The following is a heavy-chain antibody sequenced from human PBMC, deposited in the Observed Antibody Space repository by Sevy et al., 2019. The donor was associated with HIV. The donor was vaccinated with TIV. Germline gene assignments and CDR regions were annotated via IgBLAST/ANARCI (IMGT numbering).Heavy chain of an antibody. CDR3: AREQWLVLGEYYFDY. J-gene: IGHJ4*02. D-gene: IGHD6-19*01. CDR1: GYTFTSYG. Sequence: ASLKVSCKASGYTFTSYGISWVRQAPGQGLEWMGWISAYNGNTKHAQKLQGRVTMTTDTSTSTAYMELRSLRSDDTAVYYCAREQWLVLGEYYFDYWGQGTLVTVSS. V-gene: IGHV1-18*01. CDR2: ISAYNGNT.